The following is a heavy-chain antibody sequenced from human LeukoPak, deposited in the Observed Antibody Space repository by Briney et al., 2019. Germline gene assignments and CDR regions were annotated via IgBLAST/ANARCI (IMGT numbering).Heavy chain of an antibody. Sequence: PGRSLRLSCAASGFTFSSYGMHWVRQAPGKGLEWVAVIWYDGSNKYYADSVKGRFTISRDNSKSTLYLQMNSLRAEDTAVYYCARDVRYSSGWYNYYYYYGMDVWGQGTTVTVSS. D-gene: IGHD6-19*01. CDR1: GFTFSSYG. V-gene: IGHV3-33*01. CDR2: IWYDGSNK. CDR3: ARDVRYSSGWYNYYYYYGMDV. J-gene: IGHJ6*02.